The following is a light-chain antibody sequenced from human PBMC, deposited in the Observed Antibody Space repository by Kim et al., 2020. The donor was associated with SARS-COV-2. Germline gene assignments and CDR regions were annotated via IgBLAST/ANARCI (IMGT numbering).Light chain of an antibody. Sequence: ASVGDRVTITCRASQSISSWLAWYQQKPGKAPKLLIYKASSLESGVPSRFSGSGSGTEFTLTISSLQPDEFATYYCQQYNSYPETFGQGTKVDIK. V-gene: IGKV1-5*03. J-gene: IGKJ1*01. CDR2: KAS. CDR1: QSISSW. CDR3: QQYNSYPET.